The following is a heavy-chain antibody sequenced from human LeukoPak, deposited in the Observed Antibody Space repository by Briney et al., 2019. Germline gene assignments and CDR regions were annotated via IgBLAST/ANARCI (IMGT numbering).Heavy chain of an antibody. CDR2: IRYDGSNK. CDR1: GFTFNNYG. CDR3: VKRLAAAGTGDY. V-gene: IGHV3-30*02. Sequence: GGSLRLSCAASGFTFNNYGMHWVRQAPGKGLEWVAFIRYDGSNKYYADSVKGRFTISGDNSKNTLYLQMNSLRAEDTAVYYCVKRLAAAGTGDYCGQGTLVTVSS. J-gene: IGHJ4*02. D-gene: IGHD6-13*01.